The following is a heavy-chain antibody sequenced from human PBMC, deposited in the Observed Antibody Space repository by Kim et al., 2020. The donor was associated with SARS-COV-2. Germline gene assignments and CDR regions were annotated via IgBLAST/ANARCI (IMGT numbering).Heavy chain of an antibody. Sequence: NPSLKSRVTITVDTSKNQFSLKLSSVTDADTAVYYCATSSGSYFGGAFDIWGQGTMVTVSS. CDR3: ATSSGSYFGGAFDI. V-gene: IGHV4-59*01. D-gene: IGHD1-26*01. J-gene: IGHJ3*02.